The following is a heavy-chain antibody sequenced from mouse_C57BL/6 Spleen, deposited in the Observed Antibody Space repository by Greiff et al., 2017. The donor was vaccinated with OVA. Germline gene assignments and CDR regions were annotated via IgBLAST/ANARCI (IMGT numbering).Heavy chain of an antibody. CDR2: IRNKANGYTT. Sequence: EVKLMESGGGLVQPGGSLSLSCAASGFTFTDYYMSWVRQPPGKALEWLGFIRNKANGYTTEYSASVKGRFTISRDNSQSILDLQMNALRAEDSATYYCARYIPYDGYMDYWGQGTSVTVSS. CDR1: GFTFTDYY. CDR3: ARYIPYDGYMDY. V-gene: IGHV7-3*01. D-gene: IGHD2-3*01. J-gene: IGHJ4*01.